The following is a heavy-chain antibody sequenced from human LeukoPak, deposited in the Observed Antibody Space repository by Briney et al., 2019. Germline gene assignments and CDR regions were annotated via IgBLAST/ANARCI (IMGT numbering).Heavy chain of an antibody. D-gene: IGHD3-22*01. Sequence: ASVKVSCKASGGTCSSYAISWVRQAPGQGLEWMGGIIPIFGTANYAQKFQGRVTITADESTSTAYMELSSLRSDDTAVYYCARGDTYDSSGYYPFDPWGQGTLVTVSS. V-gene: IGHV1-69*13. CDR2: IIPIFGTA. CDR1: GGTCSSYA. J-gene: IGHJ5*02. CDR3: ARGDTYDSSGYYPFDP.